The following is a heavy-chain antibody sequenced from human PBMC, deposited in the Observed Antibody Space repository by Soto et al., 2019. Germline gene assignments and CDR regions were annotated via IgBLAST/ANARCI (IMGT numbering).Heavy chain of an antibody. Sequence: GGSLRLSCAASGFTFSSYAMSWVRQAPGKWLEWVSAISGSGGSTYYADSVKGRFTISRDNSKNTLYLQMNSLRAEDTAVYYCAKDRSSSWNDYYYGMDVWGQGTTVNVSS. V-gene: IGHV3-23*01. CDR3: AKDRSSSWNDYYYGMDV. J-gene: IGHJ6*02. D-gene: IGHD6-13*01. CDR1: GFTFSSYA. CDR2: ISGSGGST.